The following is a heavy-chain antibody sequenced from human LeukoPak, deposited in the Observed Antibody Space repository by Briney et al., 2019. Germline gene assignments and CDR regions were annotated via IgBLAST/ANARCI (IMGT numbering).Heavy chain of an antibody. CDR3: SRLTVARTHFDY. CDR1: GGSISSSSYY. V-gene: IGHV4-39*01. CDR2: IYYRGRT. Sequence: SETLSLTCTVSGGSISSSSYYWGWIRQPPGKGLEWIGSIYYRGRTYYNPSLKSRVTISVDTSKNQFSLKLSSVTAADTAVYSCSRLTVARTHFDYWGQGTLVTVSS. D-gene: IGHD6-19*01. J-gene: IGHJ4*02.